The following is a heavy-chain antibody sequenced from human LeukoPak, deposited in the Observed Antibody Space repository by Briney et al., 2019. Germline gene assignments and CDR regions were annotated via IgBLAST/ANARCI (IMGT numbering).Heavy chain of an antibody. CDR3: ASGGFYDFWSGYYTPFDY. Sequence: GRSLRLSCAASGFTFSACAMHWVRQAPGKGLEWVAVISYDGNNKYYADSVKGRFTISRDNSKNTLYLQMNSLRVEDTAMYYCASGGFYDFWSGYYTPFDYWAREPWSPSPQ. CDR1: GFTFSACA. CDR2: ISYDGNNK. V-gene: IGHV3-30*01. D-gene: IGHD3-3*01. J-gene: IGHJ4*02.